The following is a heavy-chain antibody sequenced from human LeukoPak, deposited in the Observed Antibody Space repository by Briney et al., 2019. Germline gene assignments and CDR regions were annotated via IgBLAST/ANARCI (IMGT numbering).Heavy chain of an antibody. V-gene: IGHV3-7*03. CDR2: IKQGGSEK. D-gene: IGHD5-24*01. Sequence: GGSLRLSCAASGITVSTNYMSWVRQAPGKGLEWVANIKQGGSEKYYVDSVKGRFTISRDNAKNLLYLQMNSLRAEDTALYYCVRALGAGSYWGQGTLVTVSS. CDR1: GITVSTNY. CDR3: VRALGAGSY. J-gene: IGHJ4*02.